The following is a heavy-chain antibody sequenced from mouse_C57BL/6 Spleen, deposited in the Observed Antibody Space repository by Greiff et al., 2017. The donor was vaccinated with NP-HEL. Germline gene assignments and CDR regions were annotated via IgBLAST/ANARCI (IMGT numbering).Heavy chain of an antibody. CDR2: INPSNGGT. CDR1: GYTFTSYW. V-gene: IGHV1-53*01. Sequence: VQLQQPGTELVKPGASVKLSCKASGYTFTSYWMHWVKQRPGQGLEWIGNINPSNGGTNYNAKFKSKATLTVDKSSSTAYMQLSSLTAEDSAVYYCARSHLMTAQAPAYWGQGTTLTVSS. CDR3: ARSHLMTAQAPAY. J-gene: IGHJ2*01. D-gene: IGHD3-2*02.